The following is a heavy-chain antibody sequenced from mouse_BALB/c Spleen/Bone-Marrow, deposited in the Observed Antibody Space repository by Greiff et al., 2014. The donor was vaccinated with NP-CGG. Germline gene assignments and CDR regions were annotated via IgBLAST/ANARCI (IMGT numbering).Heavy chain of an antibody. Sequence: EVKLVESGGGLVQPGGSLKLSCAASGFDFSRYWMSWVRQAPGKGLEWIGEIYPDSSTINYTPSLKDKFIISRDNAENTLYLQMSKVRSEDTALYYCARRGYGNHWYFDVWGAGTTVTVSS. J-gene: IGHJ1*01. CDR3: ARRGYGNHWYFDV. V-gene: IGHV4-1*02. D-gene: IGHD2-10*02. CDR2: IYPDSSTI. CDR1: GFDFSRYW.